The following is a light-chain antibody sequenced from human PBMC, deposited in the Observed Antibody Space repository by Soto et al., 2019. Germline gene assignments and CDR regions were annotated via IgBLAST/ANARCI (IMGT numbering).Light chain of an antibody. CDR2: RAS. CDR1: QSITTSF. Sequence: EIVLTQSPGTLSLSPGERATLSCRASQSITTSFLAWYQQKPGQAPRLLIYRASTRVTGIPDRFSGSGSGTDFTLTISRLEPEDFAVYYCQQYGGSSPSYTFGQGINVEIK. CDR3: QQYGGSSPSYT. J-gene: IGKJ2*01. V-gene: IGKV3-20*01.